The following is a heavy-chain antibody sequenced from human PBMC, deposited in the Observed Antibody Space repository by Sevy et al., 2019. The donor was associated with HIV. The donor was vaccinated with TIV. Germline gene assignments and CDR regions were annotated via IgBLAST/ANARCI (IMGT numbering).Heavy chain of an antibody. CDR2: MNPNSGDT. J-gene: IGHJ4*02. CDR1: GYTFTNYD. V-gene: IGHV1-8*01. Sequence: ASVKVSCKASGYTFTNYDIAWVRQATGQGLEWMGWMNPNSGDTGYAQKFQGRLTMTRDTSISTAYMELSSLRSEDTAVYYCARRRPLLYICSSRPFDYWGQGALVTVSS. CDR3: ARRRPLLYICSSRPFDY. D-gene: IGHD6-6*01.